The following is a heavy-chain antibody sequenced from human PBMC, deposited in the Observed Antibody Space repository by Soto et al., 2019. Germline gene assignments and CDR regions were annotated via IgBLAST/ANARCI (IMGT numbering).Heavy chain of an antibody. J-gene: IGHJ4*02. D-gene: IGHD6-13*01. CDR1: GFTLSRHG. CDR3: AKVDVSTAGAFDY. Sequence: PGGSLRLSCVASGFTLSRHGFSWVRQGPGEGLESVATINRSGDSTFYADSVKGRFTLSRDNSKNTVYLQTNSLSVGDTAVYLCAKVDVSTAGAFDYWGQGALVTVSS. V-gene: IGHV3-23*01. CDR2: INRSGDST.